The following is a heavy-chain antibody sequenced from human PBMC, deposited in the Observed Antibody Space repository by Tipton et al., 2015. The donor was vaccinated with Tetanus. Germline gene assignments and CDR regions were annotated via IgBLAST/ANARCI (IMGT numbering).Heavy chain of an antibody. CDR1: GGSVSNGSYY. J-gene: IGHJ4*02. CDR3: ARDERYGDYAY. Sequence: LRLSCTVSGGSVSNGSYYWNWIRQPPGKGLEWIGYVYYNGNTHYNPALKSRVTISIDSSKNQFSLKLTSVTAADTAVYYCARDERYGDYAYWGQGALVTVSA. V-gene: IGHV4-61*01. D-gene: IGHD4-17*01. CDR2: VYYNGNT.